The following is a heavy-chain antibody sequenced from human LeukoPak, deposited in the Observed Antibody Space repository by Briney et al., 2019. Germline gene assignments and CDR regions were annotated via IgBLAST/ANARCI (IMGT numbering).Heavy chain of an antibody. V-gene: IGHV3-23*01. CDR3: AKGAYVIVVVTATRLDY. J-gene: IGHJ4*02. Sequence: QTGGSLRLSCAASGFTFSSYAMSWVRQAPGKGLEWVSGISGSGANTFYADSVKGRFTISRDSSKNTLYLQINNMRAEDTAVYYCAKGAYVIVVVTATRLDYWGQGTLVTVSS. CDR2: ISGSGANT. CDR1: GFTFSSYA. D-gene: IGHD2-21*02.